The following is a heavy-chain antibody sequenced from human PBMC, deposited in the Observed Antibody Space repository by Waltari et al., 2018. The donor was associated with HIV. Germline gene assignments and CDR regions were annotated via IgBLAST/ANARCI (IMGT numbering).Heavy chain of an antibody. CDR3: AKAESFFHPPDY. CDR1: GFTFDDYA. J-gene: IGHJ4*02. Sequence: EVQLVESGGGLVQPGRSLRLSCAASGFTFDDYAMHWVRQGSGKGLEWVSCISWNSDSTGYADSVKCRFTISRDNAKTSLYLQMNSLRTEDTALYYCAKAESFFHPPDYWGQGTLVTVSS. V-gene: IGHV3-9*01. CDR2: ISWNSDST. D-gene: IGHD1-26*01.